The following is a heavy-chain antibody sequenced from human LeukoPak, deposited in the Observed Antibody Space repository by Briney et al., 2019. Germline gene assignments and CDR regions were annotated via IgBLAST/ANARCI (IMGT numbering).Heavy chain of an antibody. J-gene: IGHJ6*03. V-gene: IGHV3-48*01. CDR2: ISSSSSTI. CDR3: ARVDYYYYYYMDV. CDR1: GFTFSSYS. Sequence: PGGSLTLSCAASGFTFSSYSMNWVRQAPGKGLEWVSYISSSSSTIYYADSVKGRFTISRDNARNSLYLQMNSLRAEDTAVYYCARVDYYYYYYMDVWGKGTTVTVSS.